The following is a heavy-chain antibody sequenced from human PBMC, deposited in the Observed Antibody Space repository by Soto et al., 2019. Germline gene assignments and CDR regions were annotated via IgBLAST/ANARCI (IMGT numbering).Heavy chain of an antibody. J-gene: IGHJ4*02. CDR1: GFTFSTYG. CDR3: AKLWDSGPYREFDY. CDR2: ISSDGSNK. Sequence: QVQLVESGGGVVQPGRSLRLSCAASGFTFSTYGMHWVRQAPGKGLEWVAVISSDGSNKYYADSLKGRFTISRDNSKNTLYLQMNSLRAEDTAVYYCAKLWDSGPYREFDYWGQGTLVTVSS. V-gene: IGHV3-30*18. D-gene: IGHD1-26*01.